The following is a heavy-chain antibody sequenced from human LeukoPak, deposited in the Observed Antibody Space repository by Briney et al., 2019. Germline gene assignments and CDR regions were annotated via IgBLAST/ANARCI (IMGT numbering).Heavy chain of an antibody. J-gene: IGHJ4*02. Sequence: GRSLRLSCAASGFTFSSYAMHWVRQAPGKGLEWVAVTSYDGSNKYYADSVKGRFTISRDNSKNTLYLQMNSLRAEDTAVYYCARGRRGRWLPFDYWGQGTLVTVSS. CDR3: ARGRRGRWLPFDY. CDR2: TSYDGSNK. V-gene: IGHV3-30-3*01. CDR1: GFTFSSYA. D-gene: IGHD5-24*01.